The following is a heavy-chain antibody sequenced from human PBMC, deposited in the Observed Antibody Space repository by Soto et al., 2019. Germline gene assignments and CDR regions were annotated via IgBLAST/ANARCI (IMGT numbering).Heavy chain of an antibody. Sequence: GGSLRLSCAASGFTFNTHWMYWVRQVPGKGLVWVSRINSDGTIADYADSVKGRFTISRDNPKNTLYLQMNSLSPEDTAVYYCARAMTSVGAAAKGDFWGQGTLVTVSS. D-gene: IGHD1-26*01. CDR1: GFTFNTHW. CDR3: ARAMTSVGAAAKGDF. J-gene: IGHJ4*02. V-gene: IGHV3-74*01. CDR2: INSDGTIA.